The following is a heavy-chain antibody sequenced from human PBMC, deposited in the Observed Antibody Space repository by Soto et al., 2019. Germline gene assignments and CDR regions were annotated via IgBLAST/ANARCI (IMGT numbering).Heavy chain of an antibody. V-gene: IGHV1-18*01. Sequence: ASVKVSCKASGFTFSNYGLNWVRQAPGQGLEWMGWVSANNGHTNYAQNLQGRVSMTTDTSTSTAYMELRGLTFDDTAVYYCARDIESVTAKHFFYYYAMDVWGQGTTVTSP. J-gene: IGHJ6*02. CDR1: GFTFSNYG. CDR3: ARDIESVTAKHFFYYYAMDV. CDR2: VSANNGHT. D-gene: IGHD2-8*01.